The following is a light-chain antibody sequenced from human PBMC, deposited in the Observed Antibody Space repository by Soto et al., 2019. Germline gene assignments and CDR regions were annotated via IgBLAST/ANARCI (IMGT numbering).Light chain of an antibody. CDR2: VTS. CDR1: QGIASY. CDR3: QQSYIPPWT. J-gene: IGKJ1*01. Sequence: DIQMTQSPSALSASVGDRVTITCRAGQGIASYLSWYQQKPGKAPKLLIYVTSSLQSGVPSRFSGSRSGSDFTLTISSLQPEDSATYFCQQSYIPPWTFGQGTKVEIK. V-gene: IGKV1-39*01.